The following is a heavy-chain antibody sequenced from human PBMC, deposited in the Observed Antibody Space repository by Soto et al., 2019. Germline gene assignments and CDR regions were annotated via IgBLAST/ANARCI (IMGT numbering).Heavy chain of an antibody. Sequence: QVQLVQAGAEVKKPGSSVKVSCKASGGTFSSYAISWVRQAPGQGIEWMGGIIPLFGTANYAQKFQGRVTITADESTSTAYMELSSLRSEDTDVYYWARAATVGYYFDSWGQGTLVTVSS. J-gene: IGHJ4*02. V-gene: IGHV1-69*01. D-gene: IGHD1-1*01. CDR2: IIPLFGTA. CDR3: ARAATVGYYFDS. CDR1: GGTFSSYA.